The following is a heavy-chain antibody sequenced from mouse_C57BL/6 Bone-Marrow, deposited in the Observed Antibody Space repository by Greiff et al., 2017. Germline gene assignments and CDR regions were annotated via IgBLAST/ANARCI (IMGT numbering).Heavy chain of an antibody. J-gene: IGHJ2*01. CDR1: GYTFTSYW. V-gene: IGHV1-59*01. CDR2: IDPSDSYT. D-gene: IGHD1-1*01. CDR3: AREGTVVPFDY. Sequence: QVQLQQPGAELVRPGTSVKLSCKASGYTFTSYWLHWVKQRPGQGLAWIGVIDPSDSYTNYNQKFKGKATLTVDTSSITAYMQLSSLTTEDSAVYYCAREGTVVPFDYWGQGTTLTVSS.